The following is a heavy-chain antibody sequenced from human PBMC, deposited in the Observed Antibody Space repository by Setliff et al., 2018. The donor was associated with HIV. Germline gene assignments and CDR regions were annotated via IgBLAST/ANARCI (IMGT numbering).Heavy chain of an antibody. J-gene: IGHJ4*02. CDR3: ARDYGSGNYFSLDY. CDR2: INPSGGST. Sequence: ASVKVSCKASGFTFTTYYMHWVRQAPGQGLEWMGIINPSGGSTTYAQKFQGRVTMTRDTSTSTVYMELSSLRSEDTAVYYCARDYGSGNYFSLDYWGQGTLVTVSS. D-gene: IGHD3-10*01. V-gene: IGHV1-46*01. CDR1: GFTFTTYY.